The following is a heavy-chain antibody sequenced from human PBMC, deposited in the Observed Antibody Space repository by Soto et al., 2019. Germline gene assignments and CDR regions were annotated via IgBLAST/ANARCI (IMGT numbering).Heavy chain of an antibody. CDR1: GGSISSYY. CDR3: ERDSGGSSWMSWFDP. V-gene: IGHV4-4*07. J-gene: IGHJ5*02. D-gene: IGHD6-13*01. Sequence: ETLCRTGPVSGGSISSYYGSWIRQPSGKGLEWIGRIYTSGSTNYNPSLKSRVTMSVDTSKNQFSLKLSSVTAADTAVYYCERDSGGSSWMSWFDPWGQGTLVTVYS. CDR2: IYTSGST.